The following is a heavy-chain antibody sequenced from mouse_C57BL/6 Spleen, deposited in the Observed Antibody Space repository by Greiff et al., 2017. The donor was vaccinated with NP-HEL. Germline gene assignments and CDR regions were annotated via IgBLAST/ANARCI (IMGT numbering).Heavy chain of an antibody. CDR2: IDPSDSYT. V-gene: IGHV1-69*01. D-gene: IGHD4-1*02. J-gene: IGHJ3*01. Sequence: QVHVKQPGAELVMPGASVKLSCKASGYTFTSYWMHWVKQRPGQGLEWIGEIDPSDSYTNYNQKFKGKSTLTVDKSSSTAYMQLSSLTSEDSAVYYCAATGTPFAYWGQGTLVTVSA. CDR1: GYTFTSYW. CDR3: AATGTPFAY.